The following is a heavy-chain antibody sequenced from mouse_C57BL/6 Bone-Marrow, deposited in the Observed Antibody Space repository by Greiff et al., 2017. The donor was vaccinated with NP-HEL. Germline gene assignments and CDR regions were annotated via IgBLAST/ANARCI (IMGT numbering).Heavy chain of an antibody. Sequence: EVKLQESGPGLVKPSQSLSLTCSVTGYSITSGYYWNWIRQFPGNKLEWMGYISYDGSNNYNPSLKNRISITRDTSKNQFFLKLKSVTTEDTATYYCAREGGTYAMDYWGQGTSVTVSS. CDR3: AREGGTYAMDY. D-gene: IGHD3-1*01. CDR1: GYSITSGYY. V-gene: IGHV3-6*01. J-gene: IGHJ4*01. CDR2: ISYDGSN.